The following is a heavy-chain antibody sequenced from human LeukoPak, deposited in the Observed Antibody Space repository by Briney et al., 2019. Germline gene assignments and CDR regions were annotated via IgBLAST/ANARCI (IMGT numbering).Heavy chain of an antibody. J-gene: IGHJ3*01. CDR1: GGSIVSDIW. CDR3: ARKGLSPPPGPQPDTRRTAFDS. Sequence: SETLSLTCVVSGGSIVSDIWWSWVRQPPGKGLQWVGEIYHSGSTNYNPSLKSRVTVSVDKSKNQFSLMLPSVTAADTAVYYCARKGLSPPPGPQPDTRRTAFDSWGQGTMVTVSS. V-gene: IGHV4-4*02. D-gene: IGHD1-1*01. CDR2: IYHSGST.